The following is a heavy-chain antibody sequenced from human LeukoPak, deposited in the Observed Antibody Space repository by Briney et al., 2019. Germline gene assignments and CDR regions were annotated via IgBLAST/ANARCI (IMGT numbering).Heavy chain of an antibody. V-gene: IGHV3-21*01. Sequence: GGSLRLSCAASGFTFTSYSMNWVRQAPGKGLEWVSCISSSSNYIYYADSVKGRFTISRDNAKNSLYLQMDSLRAEDTAVYYCARDSTYDSSGYSYYFDYWGQGTLVTVSS. J-gene: IGHJ4*02. CDR1: GFTFTSYS. CDR3: ARDSTYDSSGYSYYFDY. CDR2: ISSSSNYI. D-gene: IGHD3-22*01.